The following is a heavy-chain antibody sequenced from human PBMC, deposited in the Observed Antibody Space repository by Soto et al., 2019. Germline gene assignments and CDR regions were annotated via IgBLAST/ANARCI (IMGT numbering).Heavy chain of an antibody. D-gene: IGHD6-13*01. Sequence: GSLRLSCAASGFTFSSYGMHWVRQAPGKGLEWVAVISYDGSNKYYADSVKGRFTISRDNSKNTLYLQMNSLRAEDTAAYYCAKEASSSSWAAYYYYYGMDVWGQGTTVTVSS. J-gene: IGHJ6*02. V-gene: IGHV3-30*18. CDR3: AKEASSSSWAAYYYYYGMDV. CDR1: GFTFSSYG. CDR2: ISYDGSNK.